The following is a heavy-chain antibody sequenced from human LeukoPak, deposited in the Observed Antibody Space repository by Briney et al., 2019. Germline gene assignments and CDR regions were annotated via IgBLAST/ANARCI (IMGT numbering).Heavy chain of an antibody. D-gene: IGHD7-27*01. V-gene: IGHV1-69*06. CDR3: ARDHDLTGTYEYLKY. Sequence: SVKVSCKASGGNFNTFAISWGRQAPGQGLEWRGGIIPIFGTGNYAQKFQGRVTITADKSTNTAYMELSSLKSEDTAVYYCARDHDLTGTYEYLKYWGQGTLVAVSS. CDR2: IIPIFGTG. CDR1: GGNFNTFA. J-gene: IGHJ1*01.